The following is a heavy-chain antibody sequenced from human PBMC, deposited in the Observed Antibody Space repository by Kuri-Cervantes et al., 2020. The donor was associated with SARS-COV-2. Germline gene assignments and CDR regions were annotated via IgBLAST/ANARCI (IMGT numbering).Heavy chain of an antibody. CDR3: ARGGGYTGPNNYWFDP. CDR2: SNSDGTFT. Sequence: ETLSLTCAASGFTFSSHWMYWVRQVPGKGLVWVSRSNSDGTFTTYADSVEGRFTISRDNAKNTLYLQMNSLRAEDTALYYCARGGGYTGPNNYWFDPWGQGTLVTVSS. D-gene: IGHD2-2*02. V-gene: IGHV3-74*03. J-gene: IGHJ5*02. CDR1: GFTFSSHW.